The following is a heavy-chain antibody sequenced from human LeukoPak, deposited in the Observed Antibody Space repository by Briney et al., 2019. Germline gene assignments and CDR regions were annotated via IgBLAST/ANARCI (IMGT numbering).Heavy chain of an antibody. CDR3: ARVAYCGGDCRYFDL. J-gene: IGHJ2*01. V-gene: IGHV1-69*04. CDR2: IIPILGIA. Sequence: SVKVSCKASGGTFSSYAISWVRQAPGQGLEWMGSIIPILGIANYAQKFQGRVTITADKSTSTAYMELSSLRSEDTAVYYCARVAYCGGDCRYFDLWGRGTLVTVSS. D-gene: IGHD2-21*02. CDR1: GGTFSSYA.